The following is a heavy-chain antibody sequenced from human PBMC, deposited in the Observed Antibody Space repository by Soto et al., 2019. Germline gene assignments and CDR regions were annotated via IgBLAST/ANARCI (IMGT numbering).Heavy chain of an antibody. CDR3: AREADFWSGHHRNPLDY. Sequence: QVQLVESGGGVVQPGRSLRLSCAASGFTFSSYGMHWVRQAPGKGLEWVAVIWYDGSNKYYADSVKGRFTISRDNSKNTLYLQMNSLRAEDTAVYYCAREADFWSGHHRNPLDYWGQGTLVTVSS. V-gene: IGHV3-33*01. CDR2: IWYDGSNK. D-gene: IGHD3-3*01. J-gene: IGHJ4*02. CDR1: GFTFSSYG.